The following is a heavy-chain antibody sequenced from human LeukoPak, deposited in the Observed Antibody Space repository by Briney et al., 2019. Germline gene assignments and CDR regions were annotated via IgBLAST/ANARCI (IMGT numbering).Heavy chain of an antibody. D-gene: IGHD3-16*02. Sequence: GGSLRLSCAASGFTFSSYSMNWVRQAPGKGLEWVSSISSSSSYIYYADSVKGRFTISRDNAKNSLYLQMNSLRAEDTAVYYCARVSDYVWGSYRRGLDYWGQGTLVTVSS. CDR2: ISSSSSYI. CDR3: ARVSDYVWGSYRRGLDY. J-gene: IGHJ4*02. CDR1: GFTFSSYS. V-gene: IGHV3-21*01.